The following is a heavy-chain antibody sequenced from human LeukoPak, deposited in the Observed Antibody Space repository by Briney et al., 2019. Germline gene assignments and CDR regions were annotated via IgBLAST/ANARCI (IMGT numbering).Heavy chain of an antibody. D-gene: IGHD6-13*01. CDR3: ARAFSSRIAAAGTPYYYYYMDV. CDR1: GYTFTSYG. V-gene: IGHV1-18*01. Sequence: ASVKVSCKASGYTFTSYGISWVRQAPGQGLERMGWISAYNGNTNYAQKLQGRVTMTTDTSTSTAYMELRSLRSDDTAVYYCARAFSSRIAAAGTPYYYYYMDVWGKGTTVTVSS. CDR2: ISAYNGNT. J-gene: IGHJ6*03.